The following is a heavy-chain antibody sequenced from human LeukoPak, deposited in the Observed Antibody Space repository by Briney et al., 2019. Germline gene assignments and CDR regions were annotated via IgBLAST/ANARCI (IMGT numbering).Heavy chain of an antibody. CDR2: ISSSSSYI. Sequence: PGGSLRLSCAASGFTFSSYSMNWVRQAPGKGLEWVSSISSSSSYIYYADSVKGRFTISRDNAKNSLYLQMNSLRAEDTAVDYCSRDQGVRYDSCGFVAYWGQGTLVTVSS. CDR1: GFTFSSYS. CDR3: SRDQGVRYDSCGFVAY. V-gene: IGHV3-21*01. J-gene: IGHJ4*02. D-gene: IGHD3-22*01.